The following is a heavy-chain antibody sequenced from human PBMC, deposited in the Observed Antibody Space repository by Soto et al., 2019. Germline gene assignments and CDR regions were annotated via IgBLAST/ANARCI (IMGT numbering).Heavy chain of an antibody. Sequence: EVQLVESGGGLVQPGGSLRLSCAASGLIFSDYHMDWVRQAPGKGLEWVGRIRRKANSYTTEYAASVKGRFTISRDDSKNTRYIQTNSLKSEDTAVYYCAMLGGWSGGSSGMDVWGQGTTVTVSS. CDR3: AMLGGWSGGSSGMDV. CDR1: GLIFSDYH. V-gene: IGHV3-72*01. CDR2: IRRKANSYTT. J-gene: IGHJ6*02. D-gene: IGHD6-19*01.